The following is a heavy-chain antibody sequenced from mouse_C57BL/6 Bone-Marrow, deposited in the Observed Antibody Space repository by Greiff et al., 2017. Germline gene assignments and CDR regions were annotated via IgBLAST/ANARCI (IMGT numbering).Heavy chain of an antibody. Sequence: EVNVVESGGGLVQPGESLKLSCESNEYEFPSHDMSWVRKTPEKRLELVAAINSDGGSPYYPDTMERRFIISRDNTKKTLYLQMSSLRSEDTALYYCARQSGGLPYYFDYWGQGTTLTVSS. CDR2: INSDGGSP. CDR3: ARQSGGLPYYFDY. J-gene: IGHJ2*01. CDR1: EYEFPSHD. D-gene: IGHD1-3*01. V-gene: IGHV5-2*01.